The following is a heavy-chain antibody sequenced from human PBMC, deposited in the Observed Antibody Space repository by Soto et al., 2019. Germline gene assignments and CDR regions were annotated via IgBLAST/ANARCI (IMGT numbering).Heavy chain of an antibody. Sequence: SETLSLTCTGSGCSISRSSHYGGRIRHPPGQRPAWIGSIYYSGSTYYNPSLKSRVTISVDTSKNQFSLKLSSVTAADTAVYYCARLSGGVFDYYGSGSYYSDAFDIWGQGTMVT. CDR3: ARLSGGVFDYYGSGSYYSDAFDI. V-gene: IGHV4-39*01. J-gene: IGHJ3*02. CDR2: IYYSGST. D-gene: IGHD3-10*01. CDR1: GCSISRSSHY.